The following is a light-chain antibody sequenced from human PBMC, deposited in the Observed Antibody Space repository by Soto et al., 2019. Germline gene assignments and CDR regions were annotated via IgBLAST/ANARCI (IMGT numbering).Light chain of an antibody. Sequence: IVLTQSPGTLSLFPGERATLSCRASQSLITRYLAWYQQKPGRAPRLLIYGASSRATGIPDRFSGSGSATDFSLTISRLEPEDFAVYYCQQYGTSPTFGQGTRLEIK. CDR1: QSLITRY. CDR2: GAS. J-gene: IGKJ5*01. V-gene: IGKV3-20*01. CDR3: QQYGTSPT.